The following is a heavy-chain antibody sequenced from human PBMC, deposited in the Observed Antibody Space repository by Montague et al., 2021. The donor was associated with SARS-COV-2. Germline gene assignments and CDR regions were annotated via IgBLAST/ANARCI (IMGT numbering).Heavy chain of an antibody. Sequence: SETLSLTCTVSGGSISSSSYYWGRIRQPPGKGLEWIGSIYYSGSTYYNPSHKSRVTISVDTSKNQFSLKLNSVTAADTAVYYCARDPSRQLLLYPVGDYYCGMDVWGQGTTVTVSS. CDR1: GGSISSSSYY. J-gene: IGHJ6*02. CDR2: IYYSGST. CDR3: ARDPSRQLLLYPVGDYYCGMDV. D-gene: IGHD2-2*02. V-gene: IGHV4-39*07.